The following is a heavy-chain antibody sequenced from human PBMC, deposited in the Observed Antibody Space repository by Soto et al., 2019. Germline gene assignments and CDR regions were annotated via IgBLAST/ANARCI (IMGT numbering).Heavy chain of an antibody. V-gene: IGHV3-15*07. CDR1: GFTFSNAW. Sequence: EVQLVESGGGLVKPGGSLRLSCAASGFTFSNAWMNWVRQAPGKGLEWVGRIKSKTDGGTTDYAAPVKGRFTISRDDSKNTLYLQMNSLKTEDTAVYYCTTDRSPYYYDSSGYYYGNYYYYYGMDVWGQGTTVTVSS. D-gene: IGHD3-22*01. J-gene: IGHJ6*02. CDR2: IKSKTDGGTT. CDR3: TTDRSPYYYDSSGYYYGNYYYYYGMDV.